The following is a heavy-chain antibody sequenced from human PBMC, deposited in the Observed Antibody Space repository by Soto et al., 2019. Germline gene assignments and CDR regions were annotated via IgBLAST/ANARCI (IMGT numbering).Heavy chain of an antibody. CDR3: ASLDSGYDSIT. D-gene: IGHD5-12*01. J-gene: IGHJ4*02. CDR1: GFTFSSYS. V-gene: IGHV3-48*02. CDR2: ISSSSSTI. Sequence: EVQLVESGGGLVQPGGSLRLSCAASGFTFSSYSMNWVRQAPGKGLEWVSYISSSSSTIYYADSVKGRFTISRDNAKNSRYLQMNSLRDEDTAVYYCASLDSGYDSITWGQGTLVTVSS.